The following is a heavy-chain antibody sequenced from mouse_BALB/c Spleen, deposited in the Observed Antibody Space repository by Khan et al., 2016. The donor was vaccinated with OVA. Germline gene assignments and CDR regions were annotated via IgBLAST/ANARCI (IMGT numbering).Heavy chain of an antibody. CDR2: INPTSGYT. CDR3: TRERIDY. CDR1: GYTFTTYW. Sequence: VQLQESGAELAKPGASVKMSCKASGYTFTTYWMHWVKQRPGQGLEWIGYINPTSGYTDYNEKFKDRATLSADKSSSTAYMELSSLTSEDSAVYYYTRERIDYWGQGTTLTVSA. J-gene: IGHJ2*01. V-gene: IGHV1-7*01.